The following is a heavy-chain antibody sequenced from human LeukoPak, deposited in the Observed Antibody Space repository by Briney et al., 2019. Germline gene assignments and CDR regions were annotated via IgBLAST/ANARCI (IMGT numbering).Heavy chain of an antibody. CDR1: GGSISSYY. CDR3: ARSDQRWLYSDY. V-gene: IGHV4-59*12. CDR2: IYYTGST. J-gene: IGHJ4*02. D-gene: IGHD5-24*01. Sequence: SETLSLTCTVSGGSISSYYWSWIRQPPGKGLEWIGYIYYTGSTFFNPSLKSRVIISVDTSKNQFSLKLSSVTAADTAVYYCARSDQRWLYSDYWGQGTLVTVSS.